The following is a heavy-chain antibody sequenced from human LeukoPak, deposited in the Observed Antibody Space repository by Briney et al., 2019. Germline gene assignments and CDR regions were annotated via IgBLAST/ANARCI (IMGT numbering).Heavy chain of an antibody. Sequence: PSETLSLTCSVSGGSISSSSCYWGWIRQPPGKGLEWIGNIYYSGSTYYHPSLKSRVTTSIDTSKNQFSLRLTSVTAADTAFYYCASLQLERLPNYYYYMDVWGKGTTVTISS. V-gene: IGHV4-39*01. CDR3: ASLQLERLPNYYYYMDV. D-gene: IGHD1-1*01. CDR1: GGSISSSSCY. J-gene: IGHJ6*03. CDR2: IYYSGST.